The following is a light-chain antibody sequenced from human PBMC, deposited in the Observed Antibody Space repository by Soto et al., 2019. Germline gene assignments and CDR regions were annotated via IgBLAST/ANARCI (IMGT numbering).Light chain of an antibody. J-gene: IGKJ2*01. CDR1: QSVSSSY. V-gene: IGKV3-20*01. Sequence: EIVLTQSPGTLSLSPGERATLSCRASQSVSSSYLAWYQQKPGQAPRLLIYGASSRATGIPDRFSGSGSGTDFTLTISRLEPEDFAVYYCQQYGSSLYTFGQGNK. CDR2: GAS. CDR3: QQYGSSLYT.